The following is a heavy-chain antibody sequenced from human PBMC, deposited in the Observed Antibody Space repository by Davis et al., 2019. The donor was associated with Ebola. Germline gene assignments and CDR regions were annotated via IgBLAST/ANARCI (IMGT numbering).Heavy chain of an antibody. CDR2: IGGNGGST. D-gene: IGHD3-9*01. V-gene: IGHV3-23*01. CDR3: VRDLDWAFDY. J-gene: IGHJ4*02. CDR1: GFTFTNYA. Sequence: GESLKISCAASGFTFTNYAISCVRQAPGNGLDWVSAIGGNGGSTYYADSVKGRFTISRDNAKNSLYLQMHSLRDEVAAIYYCVRDLDWAFDYWGRGTLVTVSS.